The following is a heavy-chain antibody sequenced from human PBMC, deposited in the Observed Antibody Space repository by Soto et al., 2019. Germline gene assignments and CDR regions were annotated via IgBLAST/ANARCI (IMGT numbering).Heavy chain of an antibody. V-gene: IGHV3-23*01. Sequence: PGGSIELSSVASRLSFSSYVMGGFLQTPGKGLEWVAVISYDGSTYYADSVKGRFTISRDNSKNTLYLQMNSLRAEDTAVYYCAKHGVTMVRGVLAYLGQGTLVTVSS. D-gene: IGHD3-10*01. CDR3: AKHGVTMVRGVLAY. CDR1: RLSFSSYV. CDR2: ISYDGST. J-gene: IGHJ4*02.